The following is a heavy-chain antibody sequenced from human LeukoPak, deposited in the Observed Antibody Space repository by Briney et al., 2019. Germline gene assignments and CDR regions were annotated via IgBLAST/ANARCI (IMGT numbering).Heavy chain of an antibody. CDR3: ASLPTHYDILTGRFDY. D-gene: IGHD3-9*01. Sequence: GGSLRLSCAASGFTFSSYATSWVRQAPGKGLEWVSAISGSGGSTYYADSVKGRFTISRDNSKNTLYLQMNSLRAEDTAVYYCASLPTHYDILTGRFDYWGQGTLVTVSS. V-gene: IGHV3-23*01. CDR1: GFTFSSYA. J-gene: IGHJ4*02. CDR2: ISGSGGST.